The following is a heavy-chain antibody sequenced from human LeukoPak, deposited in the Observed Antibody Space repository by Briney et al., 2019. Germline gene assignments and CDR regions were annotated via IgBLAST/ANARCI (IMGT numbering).Heavy chain of an antibody. V-gene: IGHV3-23*01. D-gene: IGHD2-15*01. Sequence: GGSLRLSCTVSGFSLSSYALSWVRRTPGKGLERASATSSSDAGKYYADSVRGRFTISRDNSRNTMYLQMNSLRAEDAAVYYCAKAPVTSCRGAFCYPFDSWGQGTLVTVSS. J-gene: IGHJ4*02. CDR1: GFSLSSYA. CDR3: AKAPVTSCRGAFCYPFDS. CDR2: TSSSDAGK.